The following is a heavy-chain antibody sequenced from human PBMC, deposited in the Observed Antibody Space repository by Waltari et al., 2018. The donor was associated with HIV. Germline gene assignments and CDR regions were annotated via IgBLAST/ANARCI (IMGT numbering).Heavy chain of an antibody. Sequence: QVQLVESGGGVVQPGTSLRLSCVASGFTFSTYAIHWVRQAPGKGLEWVSVIWYDGSDKYYADSVKGRFTISRDNSKNTLYVQIDNITVEDTALYFCARVQSNGYKRDALDVWGQGTMVTVSS. J-gene: IGHJ3*01. V-gene: IGHV3-33*01. CDR1: GFTFSTYA. D-gene: IGHD3-22*01. CDR2: IWYDGSDK. CDR3: ARVQSNGYKRDALDV.